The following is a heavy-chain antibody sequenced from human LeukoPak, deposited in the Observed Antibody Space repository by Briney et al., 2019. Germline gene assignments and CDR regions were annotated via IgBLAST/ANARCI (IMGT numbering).Heavy chain of an antibody. V-gene: IGHV3-7*01. D-gene: IGHD5-18*01. CDR2: IHGDGTVK. J-gene: IGHJ4*02. CDR1: GFTFTAYA. CDR3: ARDGGYSLDY. Sequence: GGSLRLSCATSGFTFTAYAMSWFRQAPGKGLEWVANIHGDGTVKHYVDSVGGRFTISRDDVRNSVYLQLNSLRVEDTAVYYCARDGGYSLDYWGQGTLVTVSS.